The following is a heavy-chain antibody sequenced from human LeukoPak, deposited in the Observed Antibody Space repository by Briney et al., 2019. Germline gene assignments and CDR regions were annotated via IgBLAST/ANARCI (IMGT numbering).Heavy chain of an antibody. CDR3: ARDPPTWIQLGGSRAFDI. D-gene: IGHD5-18*01. CDR1: GYTFTSYG. CDR2: ISAYNGNT. J-gene: IGHJ3*02. Sequence: ASVKVSCKASGYTFTSYGISWVRQAPGQGLEWMGWISAYNGNTNYAQKLQGRVTMTTDTSTSTAYMELRSLRSDDTAVYYCARDPPTWIQLGGSRAFDIWGQGTMVTVSS. V-gene: IGHV1-18*01.